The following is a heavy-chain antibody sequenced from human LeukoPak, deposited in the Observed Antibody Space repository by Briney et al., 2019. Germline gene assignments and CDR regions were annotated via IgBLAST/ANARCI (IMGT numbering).Heavy chain of an antibody. J-gene: IGHJ6*03. CDR2: IKSKTDGGTT. CDR1: GFTFSNAW. D-gene: IGHD3-10*01. CDR3: TTHIILDYYGSGSYVRFNYYYYYRDV. V-gene: IGHV3-15*01. Sequence: GGSLRLSCAASGFTFSNAWMSWVRQAPGKGLEWVGRIKSKTDGGTTDYAAPVKGRFTISRDDSNNTLYLQINSLKTEDTSVYYCTTHIILDYYGSGSYVRFNYYYYYRDVWGKGTTVTVSS.